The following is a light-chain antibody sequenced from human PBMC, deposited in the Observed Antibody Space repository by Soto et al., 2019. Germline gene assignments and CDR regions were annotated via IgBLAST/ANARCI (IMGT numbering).Light chain of an antibody. CDR3: QKYNSAPRA. Sequence: DIQMTQSPSSLSASVGDRVTITCRASQDISNYLAWYQQKPGKVPKLLIYAASTLQSVVPSRFSGSGSGTDFTLNISSLQPEDVATYYCQKYNSAPRAFGPGTKVDIK. V-gene: IGKV1-27*01. J-gene: IGKJ1*01. CDR1: QDISNY. CDR2: AAS.